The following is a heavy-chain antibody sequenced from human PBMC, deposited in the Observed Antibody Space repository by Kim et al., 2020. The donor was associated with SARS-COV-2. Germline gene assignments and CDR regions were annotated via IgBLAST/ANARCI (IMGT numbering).Heavy chain of an antibody. J-gene: IGHJ6*02. CDR3: ARVSYYYGMDV. Sequence: YYADSVKGRFTISRDNAKNSLYLQMNSLRAEDTAVYYCARVSYYYGMDVWGQGTTVTVSS. V-gene: IGHV3-48*04.